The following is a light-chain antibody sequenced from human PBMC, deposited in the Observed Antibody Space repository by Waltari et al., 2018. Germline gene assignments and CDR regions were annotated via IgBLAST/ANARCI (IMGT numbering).Light chain of an antibody. Sequence: DIQMTQSPSSLSASVGDPVTITCRASQSISSWLDWYQQKPGKAPKLLIYKASSLQSGVPSRFSGSGSGTEFTLTISSLQPEDFATYYCLQYSSSPWTFGQGTKVEIK. CDR2: KAS. V-gene: IGKV1-12*01. CDR3: LQYSSSPWT. CDR1: QSISSW. J-gene: IGKJ1*01.